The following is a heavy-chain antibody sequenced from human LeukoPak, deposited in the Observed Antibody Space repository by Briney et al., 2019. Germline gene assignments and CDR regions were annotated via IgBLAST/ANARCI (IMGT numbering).Heavy chain of an antibody. D-gene: IGHD6-19*01. CDR3: ARDLGYSSGPNY. CDR1: GFTLSSYA. V-gene: IGHV3-21*01. J-gene: IGHJ4*02. Sequence: PGGSLRLSCAASGFTLSSYAMHWVRQAPGKGLEWVSYISGGSSFTYYVDSVKGRFTISRDNAKNSLYLQMNSLRAEDTAVYYCARDLGYSSGPNYWGQGTRVTVSS. CDR2: ISGGSSFT.